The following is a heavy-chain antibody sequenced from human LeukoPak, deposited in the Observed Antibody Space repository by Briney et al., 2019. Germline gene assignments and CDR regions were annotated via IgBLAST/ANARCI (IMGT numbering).Heavy chain of an antibody. V-gene: IGHV1-2*02. Sequence: ASVKVSCKASRYIFTGYFIHWVGQVPGQGLEWMGWINPKNGGTNPAEKFQGRVTMTRDTSLSTAFMELTGLTSDDTAVYFCAREPPYTGHCDITTCDVSRFDLWGQGTLVTVSS. CDR3: AREPPYTGHCDITTCDVSRFDL. J-gene: IGHJ4*02. D-gene: IGHD2-2*01. CDR1: RYIFTGYF. CDR2: INPKNGGT.